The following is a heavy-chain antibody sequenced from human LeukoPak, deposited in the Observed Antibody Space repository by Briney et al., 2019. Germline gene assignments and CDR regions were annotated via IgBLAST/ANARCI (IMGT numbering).Heavy chain of an antibody. CDR3: AKDVMVRGFNWFDP. V-gene: IGHV3-23*01. CDR2: ISGSGGST. CDR1: GFTFSSYA. J-gene: IGHJ5*02. D-gene: IGHD3-10*01. Sequence: GGSLRLSCAASGFTFSSYAMSWVRQAPGKGLEWVSAISGSGGSTYYADSVKGRFTISRDNSKNTLYLQTNSLRAEDTAVYYCAKDVMVRGFNWFDPWGQGTLVTVSS.